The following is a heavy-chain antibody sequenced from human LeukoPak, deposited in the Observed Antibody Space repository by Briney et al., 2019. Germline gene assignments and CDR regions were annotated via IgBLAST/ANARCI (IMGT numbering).Heavy chain of an antibody. V-gene: IGHV4-4*07. Sequence: NASETLSLTCTVSGGSISSYYWSWIRQPAGKGLEWIGRIYTSGSTNYNPSLKSRVTMSVDTSKNQFSLKLSSVTAADTAVYYCARDVQTIFGVVPEGWFDPWGQGTLVTVSS. J-gene: IGHJ5*02. CDR1: GGSISSYY. CDR3: ARDVQTIFGVVPEGWFDP. D-gene: IGHD3-3*01. CDR2: IYTSGST.